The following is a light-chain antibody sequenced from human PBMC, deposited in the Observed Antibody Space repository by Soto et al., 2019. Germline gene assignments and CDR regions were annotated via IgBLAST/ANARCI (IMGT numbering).Light chain of an antibody. J-gene: IGKJ1*01. V-gene: IGKV3-15*01. CDR2: DTS. CDR3: PQYIYWPPGT. CDR1: QSVSSS. Sequence: ELVVTQSPATLSVSPGERVTLSCRASQSVSSSLAWYQQRPGQAPRLLIYDTSTRAAGISARFSGSGSGTEFTLTIISLQSEDFAVYYCPQYIYWPPGTFGQGTAVEIK.